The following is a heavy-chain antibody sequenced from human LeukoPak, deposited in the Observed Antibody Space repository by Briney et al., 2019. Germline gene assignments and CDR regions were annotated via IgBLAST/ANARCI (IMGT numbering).Heavy chain of an antibody. Sequence: GGSLRLSCAASGFTFSSYDMHWVRQPTGKGLEWVSAIGTAGDTYYPGSVKGRFTISRENAKNSLYLQMNSLRAGDTAVYYCARELGDGVAFDIWGQGTMVTVSS. CDR3: ARELGDGVAFDI. J-gene: IGHJ3*02. CDR1: GFTFSSYD. V-gene: IGHV3-13*01. D-gene: IGHD5-24*01. CDR2: IGTAGDT.